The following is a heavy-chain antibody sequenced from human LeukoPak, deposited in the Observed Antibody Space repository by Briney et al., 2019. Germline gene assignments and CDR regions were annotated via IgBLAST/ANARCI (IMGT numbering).Heavy chain of an antibody. CDR2: IWYDGSHT. D-gene: IGHD2-2*01. CDR3: VRGGYCSGTSCAHYDGMDV. CDR1: GFSFSSYG. J-gene: IGHJ6*02. Sequence: GGTLRLSCAASGFSFSSYGMRWVRQAPGKGLEWVGDIWYDGSHTYYADSVKGRFTISRDNSMNTLYMQMNSLRGEDAAVYYCVRGGYCSGTSCAHYDGMDVWGQGTTVTVSS. V-gene: IGHV3-33*01.